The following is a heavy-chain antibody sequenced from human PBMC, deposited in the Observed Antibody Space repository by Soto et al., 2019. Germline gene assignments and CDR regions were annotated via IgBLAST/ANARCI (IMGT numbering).Heavy chain of an antibody. CDR1: GGTFSSYT. V-gene: IGHV1-69*02. Sequence: QVQLVQSGAEVKKPGSSVKVSCKASGGTFSSYTISWVRQAPGQGLEWMGRIIPILGIANYAQKFQGRVTITAEKSTSTAYMELSSLRSEDTAVYYCARNDYGDLPLDYWGQGTLVTVSS. J-gene: IGHJ4*02. CDR2: IIPILGIA. CDR3: ARNDYGDLPLDY. D-gene: IGHD4-17*01.